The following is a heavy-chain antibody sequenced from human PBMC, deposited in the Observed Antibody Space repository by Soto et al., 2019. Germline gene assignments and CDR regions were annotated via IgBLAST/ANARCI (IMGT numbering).Heavy chain of an antibody. CDR3: AKDRIGSYYYDSSGHVFDY. CDR2: ISYDGSNK. V-gene: IGHV3-30*18. Sequence: PGGSLRLSCAASGFTFSSYGMHWVRQAPGKXLEWVAVISYDGSNKYYADSVKGRFTISRDNSKNTLYLQMNSLRAEDTAVYYCAKDRIGSYYYDSSGHVFDYWGQGTLVPVSS. J-gene: IGHJ4*02. D-gene: IGHD3-22*01. CDR1: GFTFSSYG.